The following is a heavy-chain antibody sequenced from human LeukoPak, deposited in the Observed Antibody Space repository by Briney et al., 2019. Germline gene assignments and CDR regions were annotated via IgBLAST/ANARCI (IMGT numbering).Heavy chain of an antibody. D-gene: IGHD1/OR15-1a*01. CDR3: LVTTRSRGFDY. Sequence: GGSLRLSCAASGFTLSSYWMSCVRQARGKGLEWVANITQEGSVQNYVDSVKRRFTISRDNHKTSVYLQMSSLTAEDTAVYYCLVTTRSRGFDYWGQGTLVTVSS. CDR2: ITQEGSVQ. CDR1: GFTLSSYW. J-gene: IGHJ4*02. V-gene: IGHV3-7*01.